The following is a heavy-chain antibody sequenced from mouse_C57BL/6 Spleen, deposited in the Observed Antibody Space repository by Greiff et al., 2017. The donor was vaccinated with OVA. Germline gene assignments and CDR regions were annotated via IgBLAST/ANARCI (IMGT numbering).Heavy chain of an antibody. Sequence: QVQLQQPGAELVKPGASVKMSCKASGYTFTSYWITWVKQRPGQGLEWIGDIYPGSGSTNYNEKFTSKATLTVDTSSSTAYMQLSSLTSEDSAVYYCARKRITTVVDYWGQGTSVTVSS. CDR3: ARKRITTVVDY. CDR1: GYTFTSYW. CDR2: IYPGSGST. D-gene: IGHD1-1*01. V-gene: IGHV1-55*01. J-gene: IGHJ4*01.